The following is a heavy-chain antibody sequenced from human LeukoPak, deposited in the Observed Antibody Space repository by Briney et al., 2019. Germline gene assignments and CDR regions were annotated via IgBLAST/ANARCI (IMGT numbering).Heavy chain of an antibody. Sequence: GRSLRLSCAASGFTFDDYAMHWVRQAPGKGLQWVSGISWNSGSIGYADSVKGRFTISRDNAKNSLYLQMNGLRAEDTALYYCAKDSRGGSYYNAAFDIWGQGTMVTVSS. CDR3: AKDSRGGSYYNAAFDI. J-gene: IGHJ3*02. V-gene: IGHV3-9*01. D-gene: IGHD1-26*01. CDR2: ISWNSGSI. CDR1: GFTFDDYA.